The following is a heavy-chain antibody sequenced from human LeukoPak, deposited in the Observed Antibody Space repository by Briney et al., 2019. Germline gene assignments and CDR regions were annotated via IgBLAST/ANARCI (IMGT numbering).Heavy chain of an antibody. CDR2: INSDGSST. Sequence: PGGSLRLSRAASGFTFSSYWMHWVRQAPGQGLVWFSRINSDGSSTSYAASVKGRFTISRDNAKNTLYLQMNSLRAEGTAVYYCARDPTPKHGAFDIWGQGTMVTVSS. J-gene: IGHJ3*02. CDR3: ARDPTPKHGAFDI. V-gene: IGHV3-74*01. D-gene: IGHD2-21*01. CDR1: GFTFSSYW.